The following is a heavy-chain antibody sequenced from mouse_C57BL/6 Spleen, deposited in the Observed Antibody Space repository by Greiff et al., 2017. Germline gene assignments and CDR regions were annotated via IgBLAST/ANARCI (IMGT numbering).Heavy chain of an antibody. J-gene: IGHJ4*01. Sequence: EVQVVESGGGLVKPGGSLKLSCAASGFTFSSYTMSWVRQTPEKRLEWVATISGGGGNTYYPDSVKGRFTISRDNAKNTLYLQMSSLRSEDTALDYCARQCDFYAMDYWGQGTSVTVSS. CDR3: ARQCDFYAMDY. V-gene: IGHV5-9*01. CDR1: GFTFSSYT. CDR2: ISGGGGNT. D-gene: IGHD2-13*01.